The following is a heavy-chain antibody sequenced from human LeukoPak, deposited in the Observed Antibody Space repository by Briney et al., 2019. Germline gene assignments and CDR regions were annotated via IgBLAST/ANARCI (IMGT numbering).Heavy chain of an antibody. CDR1: GYTFTNYN. Sequence: ASVKVSCKASGYTFTNYNINWVRQATGQGLEWMGWMTPNSGSTGYAQKFQGRVNMTRNTSISTAYMELSGLGSEDTAVYYCARAPNWFDPWGQGTLVTVSS. CDR2: MTPNSGST. V-gene: IGHV1-8*01. CDR3: ARAPNWFDP. J-gene: IGHJ5*02.